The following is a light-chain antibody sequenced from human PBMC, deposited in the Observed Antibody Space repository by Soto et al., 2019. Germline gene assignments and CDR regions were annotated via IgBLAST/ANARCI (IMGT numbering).Light chain of an antibody. V-gene: IGKV3-20*01. CDR3: QQYGDSPAT. CDR2: GAF. Sequence: EIVLTQSPASLSVSPGERATLSCRASQSVNNNLAWYQQKPGQAPRLLIYGAFNRATGIPDRFSGSGSGTDFTLTFSRLEPEDFAVYYCQQYGDSPATFGPGTKVDIK. J-gene: IGKJ3*01. CDR1: QSVNNN.